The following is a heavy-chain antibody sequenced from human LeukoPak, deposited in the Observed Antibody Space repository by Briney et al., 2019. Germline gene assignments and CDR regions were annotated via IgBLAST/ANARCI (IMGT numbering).Heavy chain of an antibody. CDR1: GYTFTGYY. CDR2: INPNSGGT. CDR3: ARGYCSSTSCYGFYDY. Sequence: ASVKVSCKASGYTFTGYYMHWVRQAPGQGLEWMGWINPNSGGTNYAQKFQGWVTMTMDTSISTAYMELSRLRSDDTAVYYCARGYCSSTSCYGFYDYWGQGTLVTVSS. D-gene: IGHD2-2*01. V-gene: IGHV1-2*04. J-gene: IGHJ4*02.